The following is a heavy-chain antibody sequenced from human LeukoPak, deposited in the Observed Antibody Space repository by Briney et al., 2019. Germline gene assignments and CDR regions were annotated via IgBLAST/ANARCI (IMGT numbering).Heavy chain of an antibody. D-gene: IGHD2-2*01. J-gene: IGHJ4*02. CDR3: ARNLPAADY. CDR1: GSTFSSHT. V-gene: IGHV3-48*04. Sequence: PGGSLRLSCAASGSTFSSHTMNWVRQAPGKGLEWISYISNTGSVIYYADSVKGRFTISGDNAKNSLYLQMNSPRAEDTAVYYCARNLPAADYWGQGTLVTVSS. CDR2: ISNTGSVI.